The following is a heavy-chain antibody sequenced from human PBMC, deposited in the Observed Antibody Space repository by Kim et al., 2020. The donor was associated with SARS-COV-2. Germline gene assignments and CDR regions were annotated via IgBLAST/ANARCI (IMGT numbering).Heavy chain of an antibody. V-gene: IGHV1-2*02. J-gene: IGHJ4*02. CDR3: ARYYYDSSGYYYY. Sequence: YAQKFQGRVTMTRDTSISTAYMELSRLRSDDTAVYYCARYYYDSSGYYYYWGQGTLVTVSS. D-gene: IGHD3-22*01.